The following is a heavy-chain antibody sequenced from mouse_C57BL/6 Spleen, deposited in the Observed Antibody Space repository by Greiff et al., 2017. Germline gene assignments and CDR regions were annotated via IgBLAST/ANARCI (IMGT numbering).Heavy chain of an antibody. CDR3: ARSLVVPYLDY. V-gene: IGHV1-64*01. D-gene: IGHD1-1*01. J-gene: IGHJ2*01. Sequence: QVQLQQPGAELVKPGASVKLSCKASGYTFTSYWMHWVKQRPGQGLEWIGMIHPNSGSTNYNEKFKSKATVTVDKSSSTAYMQLSSLTSEDSAVYCCARSLVVPYLDYWGQGTTLTVSS. CDR2: IHPNSGST. CDR1: GYTFTSYW.